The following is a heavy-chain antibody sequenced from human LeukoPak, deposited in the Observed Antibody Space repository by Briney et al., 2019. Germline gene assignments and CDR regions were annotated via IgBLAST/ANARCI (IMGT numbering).Heavy chain of an antibody. Sequence: TGGPLRLSGAPSGFPFSSYRGNWVAQAPGRGREWVAVISYDGSNKYYADSVKGRFTISRDNSKNTLYLQMNSLRAEDTAVYYCARGRVGGWLAYWGQGTLVTVSS. V-gene: IGHV3-30-3*01. D-gene: IGHD6-19*01. CDR3: ARGRVGGWLAY. CDR1: GFPFSSYR. J-gene: IGHJ4*02. CDR2: ISYDGSNK.